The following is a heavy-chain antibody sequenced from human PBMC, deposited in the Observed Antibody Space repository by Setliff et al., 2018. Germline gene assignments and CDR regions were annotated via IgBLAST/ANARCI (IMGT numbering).Heavy chain of an antibody. J-gene: IGHJ5*02. CDR1: GGSFSGYY. CDR3: ARETTYSSSWYGWFDP. D-gene: IGHD6-13*01. CDR2: INHSGST. V-gene: IGHV4-34*01. Sequence: NPSETLSLTCAVYGGSFSGYYWSWIRQPPGKGLEWIGEINHSGSTNYNPSLKSRVTISVDTSKNKFSLKLSAVTAADTAVYYCARETTYSSSWYGWFDPWGQGTLVTVSS.